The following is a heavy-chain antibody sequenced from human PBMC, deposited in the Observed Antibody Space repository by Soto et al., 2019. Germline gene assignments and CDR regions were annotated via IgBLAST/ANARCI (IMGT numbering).Heavy chain of an antibody. CDR3: ARDQYYYSRNLFDY. CDR2: IWYDGSNK. V-gene: IGHV3-33*01. J-gene: IGHJ4*02. D-gene: IGHD3-22*01. CDR1: GFTFSSYG. Sequence: QVQLVESGGGVVQPGRSLRLSCAASGFTFSSYGMHWVRQAPGKGLEWVAVIWYDGSNKYYADSVKGRFTISRDNSKNTLYLQMNSLRAEDTAVYYCARDQYYYSRNLFDYWGQGTLVTVSS.